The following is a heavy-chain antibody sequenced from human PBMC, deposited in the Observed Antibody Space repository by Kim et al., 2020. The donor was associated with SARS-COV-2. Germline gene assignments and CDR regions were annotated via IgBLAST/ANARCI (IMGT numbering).Heavy chain of an antibody. D-gene: IGHD6-13*01. CDR1: GFTFSGYG. CDR3: ARGGGSGWYWNAFDI. Sequence: GGSLRLSCAASGFTFSGYGLHWVRQAPGKGLEWVAVIWYDGSNKYYADSVKGRFTFSRDNSKNTLYLQMNSLRAEDTAVYYWARGGGSGWYWNAFDIWG. CDR2: IWYDGSNK. J-gene: IGHJ3*02. V-gene: IGHV3-33*01.